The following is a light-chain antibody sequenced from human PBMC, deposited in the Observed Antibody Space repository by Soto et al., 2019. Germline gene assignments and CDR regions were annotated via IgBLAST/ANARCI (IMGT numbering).Light chain of an antibody. J-gene: IGKJ5*01. CDR2: TLS. CDR3: MQRIEFPSMT. Sequence: DLVLTQTPLSLPVTPGEPASISCRSSQSLLDSDDGNTYLDWYLQKPGQSPQLLIYTLSYRAPGVPDRFSGSGSGTDFTLKISRVEAEDVGIYYCMQRIEFPSMTFGQGTRLEIK. V-gene: IGKV2-40*01. CDR1: QSLLDSDDGNTY.